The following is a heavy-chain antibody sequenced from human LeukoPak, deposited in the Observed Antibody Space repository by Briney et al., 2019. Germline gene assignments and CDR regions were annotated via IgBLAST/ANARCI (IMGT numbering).Heavy chain of an antibody. CDR2: ISSLSGTI. V-gene: IGHV3-48*01. D-gene: IGHD3-10*01. CDR3: ARVLSGRGSLYSYYYYMDV. CDR1: GFTFSMYS. J-gene: IGHJ6*03. Sequence: GGSLRLSCAASGFTFSMYSMNWVRQAPGKGLEWVSYISSLSGTIEYADSVKGRFTISRDISKNTLYLQMNSLRAEDTAVYCCARVLSGRGSLYSYYYYMDVWGKGTTVTISS.